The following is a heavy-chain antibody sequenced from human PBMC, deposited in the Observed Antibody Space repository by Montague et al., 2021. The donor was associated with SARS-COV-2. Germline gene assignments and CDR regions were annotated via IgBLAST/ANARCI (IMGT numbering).Heavy chain of an antibody. V-gene: IGHV4-34*01. Sequence: SETLSLTCAVYGGSFSGYYWSWIRQPPGKGLEWIGEINHSGSTNYNPSLKSRVTISVDTSKNQFSLKLSSVTAADTAVYYCARVRYYGSDTSWGFGVWGQGTTVTVSS. J-gene: IGHJ6*02. CDR1: GGSFSGYY. D-gene: IGHD3-10*01. CDR3: ARVRYYGSDTSWGFGV. CDR2: INHSGST.